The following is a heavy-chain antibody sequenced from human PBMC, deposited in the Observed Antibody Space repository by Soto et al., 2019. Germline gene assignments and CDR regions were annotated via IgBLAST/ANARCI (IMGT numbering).Heavy chain of an antibody. J-gene: IGHJ4*02. CDR2: IDHDGPT. Sequence: EVQLVESGGGLVQPGGSLRLSCAGSGFTFSNYWMHWVRQAPGKGLEWVSRIDHDGPTDYADSVRGRFTISRDNAENTLYLQMNSLRPEDTAVYYCVRYSHGDYWGQGTLVPVSS. V-gene: IGHV3-74*01. D-gene: IGHD1-26*01. CDR1: GFTFSNYW. CDR3: VRYSHGDY.